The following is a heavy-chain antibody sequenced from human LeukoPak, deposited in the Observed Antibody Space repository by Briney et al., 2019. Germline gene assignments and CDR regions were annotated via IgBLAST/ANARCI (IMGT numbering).Heavy chain of an antibody. Sequence: ASVKVSCKVSGYTLTELSMHWVRQAPGKGLEWMGGFDPEDGETIYAQEFQGRVTMTEDTSTDTAYMELSSLRSEDTAVYYCATVFTGYNTRGYYYCYYMDVWGKGTTVTVSS. CDR1: GYTLTELS. J-gene: IGHJ6*03. D-gene: IGHD5-24*01. CDR3: ATVFTGYNTRGYYYCYYMDV. CDR2: FDPEDGET. V-gene: IGHV1-24*01.